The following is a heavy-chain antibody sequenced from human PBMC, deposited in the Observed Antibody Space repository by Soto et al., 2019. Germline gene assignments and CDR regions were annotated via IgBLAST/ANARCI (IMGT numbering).Heavy chain of an antibody. J-gene: IGHJ4*02. D-gene: IGHD2-21*01. V-gene: IGHV2-5*02. CDR2: IYWDDDK. CDR3: ARLVAAGITYYLDS. CDR1: AFSLSTSGVG. Sequence: QITWKESGPTLVKPTQTLTLTCTFSAFSLSTSGVGVGWIRQPPGKALEWLTFIYWDDDKRYSPSLKSRLTITKDTSKNQVVLTMTNMDPVDTATYYCARLVAAGITYYLDSWGQGTLVTVSS.